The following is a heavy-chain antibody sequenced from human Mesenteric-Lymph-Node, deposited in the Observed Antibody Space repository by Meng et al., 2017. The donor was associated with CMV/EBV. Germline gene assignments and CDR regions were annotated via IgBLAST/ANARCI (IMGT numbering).Heavy chain of an antibody. V-gene: IGHV3-9*01. CDR1: GFTFDDYA. CDR2: ITWNSGTI. D-gene: IGHD4-17*01. Sequence: GGSLRLSCEASGFTFDDYAMHWVRQAPGKGLEWVSGITWNSGTIAYAGSVKGRFTISRDNSKNTVFLQMNSLRAEDTAVYYCARGFAKYGDYPVYYFDYWGQGTLVTVSS. CDR3: ARGFAKYGDYPVYYFDY. J-gene: IGHJ4*02.